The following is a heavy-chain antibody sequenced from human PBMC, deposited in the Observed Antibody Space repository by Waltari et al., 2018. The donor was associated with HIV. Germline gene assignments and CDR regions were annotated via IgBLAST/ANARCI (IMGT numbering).Heavy chain of an antibody. CDR3: ARGSSGSYRWFDP. CDR2: IIRVFEAT. D-gene: IGHD1-26*01. J-gene: IGHJ5*02. V-gene: IGHV1-69*18. CDR1: RGTFSSNA. Sequence: QEQLVQSGAEVKKPGSSVKVSCKASRGTFSSNAISWWRQAPGQGLEWMGSIIRVFEATSYAQKFHGRLTISADESTSTVFMELSSLSFDDTAVYYCARGSSGSYRWFDPWGHGTLVTVSS.